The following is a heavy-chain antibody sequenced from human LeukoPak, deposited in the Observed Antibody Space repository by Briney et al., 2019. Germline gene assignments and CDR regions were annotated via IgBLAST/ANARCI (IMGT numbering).Heavy chain of an antibody. D-gene: IGHD2-8*01. Sequence: TGGSLRLSCAVSEFPFSDYAMAWVRQAPGKGLEWVSSISGSSGSTYYADSVKGRFTISRDNSKNTLYLQMMSLRDEDTAVYYCATHFTSMALVFDYWGQGTPVTVSS. CDR2: ISGSSGST. V-gene: IGHV3-23*01. J-gene: IGHJ4*02. CDR3: ATHFTSMALVFDY. CDR1: EFPFSDYA.